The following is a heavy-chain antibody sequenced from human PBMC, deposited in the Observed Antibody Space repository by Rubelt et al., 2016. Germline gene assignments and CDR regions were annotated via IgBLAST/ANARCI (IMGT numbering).Heavy chain of an antibody. CDR1: GYTFTGHY. CDR3: ARARPSFDS. Sequence: QVQLVQSGAEVKKPGASVKVSCKASGYTFTGHYMHWVRQAPGQGLEWMGRINPNSGGANYAQRFQGRVTMTRETANNTAHMALRRLVSDDTAVYYCARARPSFDSWGQGILVTVSS. V-gene: IGHV1-2*06. J-gene: IGHJ5*01. CDR2: INPNSGGA.